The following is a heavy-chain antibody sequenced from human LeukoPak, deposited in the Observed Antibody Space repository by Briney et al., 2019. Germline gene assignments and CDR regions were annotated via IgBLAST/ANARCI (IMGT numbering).Heavy chain of an antibody. J-gene: IGHJ4*02. CDR1: GGSISSSSYY. Sequence: SETLSLTCTVSGGSISSSSYYWGWIRRPPGKGLEWIGTIYYSGSTYYNPSLKSRVTISVDTPKNQFSLKLSSVTAADTAVYYCARGRGKQWAYFDYWGQGTLVTVSS. CDR2: IYYSGST. CDR3: ARGRGKQWAYFDY. D-gene: IGHD6-19*01. V-gene: IGHV4-39*07.